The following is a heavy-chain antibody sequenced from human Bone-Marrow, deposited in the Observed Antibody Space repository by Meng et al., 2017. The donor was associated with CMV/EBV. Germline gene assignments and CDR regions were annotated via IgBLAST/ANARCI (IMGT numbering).Heavy chain of an antibody. CDR2: ISYSGTI. D-gene: IGHD3-10*01. V-gene: IGHV4-39*07. Sequence: QVLLQESGPGLVRPSAPLPLSCPASGGSIRTRNYYWGWIRQPPGKGLEWLGTISYSGTIYDNASLKSRVTMSLDTSKNQFSLNLMSVTAADTAVYYCARFEVRGPVAELLYDNWGQGTLVTVSS. CDR1: GGSIRTRNYY. CDR3: ARFEVRGPVAELLYDN. J-gene: IGHJ4*02.